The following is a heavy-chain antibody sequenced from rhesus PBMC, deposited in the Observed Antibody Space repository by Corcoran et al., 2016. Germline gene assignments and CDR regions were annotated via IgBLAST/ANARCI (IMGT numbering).Heavy chain of an antibody. Sequence: QLQLQESGPGLVKPSETLFLTCAVSGGFISSSYWSWICLAPGKGLEWIGNLYGSGSSTNYNPSLKSRLPLSGDTSKNPLSLKLSSVTAADTAVYYCARDEPNSLDVWGRGVLVTVSS. CDR1: GGFISSSY. V-gene: IGHV4-169*02. J-gene: IGHJ5-2*02. CDR3: ARDEPNSLDV. CDR2: LYGSGSST.